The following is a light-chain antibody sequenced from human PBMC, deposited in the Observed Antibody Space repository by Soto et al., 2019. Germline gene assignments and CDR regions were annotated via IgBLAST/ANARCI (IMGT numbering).Light chain of an antibody. CDR2: STD. Sequence: QAVVTQESSLTVSPGGTVTLTCASSTGAVTSGHHPHWLQQKPGQAPRTVIYSTDNKQDWTPARFSGSLLGGKAALTVSGVQPEDEDEYYGLFYYGGAPPHWVFGGGTKLTVL. CDR3: LFYYGGAPPHWV. J-gene: IGLJ2*01. CDR1: TGAVTSGHH. V-gene: IGLV7-43*01.